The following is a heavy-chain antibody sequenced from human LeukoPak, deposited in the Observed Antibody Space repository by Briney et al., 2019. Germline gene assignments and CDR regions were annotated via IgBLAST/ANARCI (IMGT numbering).Heavy chain of an antibody. V-gene: IGHV1-69*04. Sequence: SVKVSCKASGGTFSSYAISWVRQAPGQGLEWMGRIIPILGIANYAQKFQGRVTITADKSTSTAYMELSSLRSEDTAVYYCARDKAGSYCGGDCYFNWFDPWGQGTLVTVSS. CDR2: IIPILGIA. CDR1: GGTFSSYA. D-gene: IGHD2-21*02. CDR3: ARDKAGSYCGGDCYFNWFDP. J-gene: IGHJ5*02.